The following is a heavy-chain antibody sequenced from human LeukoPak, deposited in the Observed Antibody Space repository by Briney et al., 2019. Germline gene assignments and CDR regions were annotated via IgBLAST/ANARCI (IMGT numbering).Heavy chain of an antibody. J-gene: IGHJ4*02. CDR2: IYPGDSDT. CDR3: ARQGKNYYDSSGPIIG. CDR1: GYSFTSYW. Sequence: GESLKISCKGSGYSFTSYWIGWVRQMPGKGLEWMGIIYPGDSDTRYSPSFQGQVTISADESISTAYLQWSSLKASDTAMYYCARQGKNYYDSSGPIIGWGQGTLVTVSS. D-gene: IGHD3-22*01. V-gene: IGHV5-51*01.